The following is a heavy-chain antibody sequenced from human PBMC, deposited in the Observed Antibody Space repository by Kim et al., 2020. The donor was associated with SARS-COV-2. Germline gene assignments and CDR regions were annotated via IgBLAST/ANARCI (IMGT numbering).Heavy chain of an antibody. D-gene: IGHD3-3*01. J-gene: IGHJ3*02. Sequence: ASVKVSCKASGYTFTSYAMHWVRQAPGQRLEWMGWINAGNGNTKYSQKFQGRVTITRDTSASTAYMELSSLRSEDTAVYYCARGYDFWSGYYGDAFDIWGQGTMVTVSS. CDR2: INAGNGNT. V-gene: IGHV1-3*01. CDR1: GYTFTSYA. CDR3: ARGYDFWSGYYGDAFDI.